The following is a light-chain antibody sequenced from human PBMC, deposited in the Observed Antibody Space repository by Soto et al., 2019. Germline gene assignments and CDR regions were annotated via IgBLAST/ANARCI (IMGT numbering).Light chain of an antibody. Sequence: QSALTQPPSASWSPGQSVTISCTGTSSDVGGYNYVSWYQQHPGKAPKLMIYEVSKRPSGVPDRFSGSKSGNTASLTVSGLQAEDEADYYCSSYAGSSNLVFGGGTKVTVL. CDR1: SSDVGGYNY. CDR3: SSYAGSSNLV. V-gene: IGLV2-8*01. J-gene: IGLJ2*01. CDR2: EVS.